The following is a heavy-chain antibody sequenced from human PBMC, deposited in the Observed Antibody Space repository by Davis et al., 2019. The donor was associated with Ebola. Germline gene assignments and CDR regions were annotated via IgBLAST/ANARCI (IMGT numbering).Heavy chain of an antibody. CDR2: IYYSGST. J-gene: IGHJ4*02. CDR1: GGSISSSSYY. Sequence: PSETLSLTCTASGGSISSSSYYWGWIRQPTGKGLEWIGSIYYSGSTYYNPSLKSRVTISVDTSKNQFSLKLSSVTAADTAVYYCARHVVDGSYYPYWGQGTLVTVSS. CDR3: ARHVVDGSYYPY. D-gene: IGHD1-26*01. V-gene: IGHV4-39*01.